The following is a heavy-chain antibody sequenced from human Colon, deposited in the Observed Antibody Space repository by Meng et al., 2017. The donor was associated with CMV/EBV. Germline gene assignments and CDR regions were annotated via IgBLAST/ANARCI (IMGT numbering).Heavy chain of an antibody. Sequence: AVDGGHFSGYYWTWIRQPTGKGMEWIGEINHSGSTNYNPSLKSRVTISVDTSKNQFSLKLSSVTAADTAVYYCARDPYYYDSSGYPWGQGTLVTVSS. CDR3: ARDPYYYDSSGYP. D-gene: IGHD3-22*01. CDR1: GGHFSGYY. V-gene: IGHV4-34*01. J-gene: IGHJ5*02. CDR2: INHSGST.